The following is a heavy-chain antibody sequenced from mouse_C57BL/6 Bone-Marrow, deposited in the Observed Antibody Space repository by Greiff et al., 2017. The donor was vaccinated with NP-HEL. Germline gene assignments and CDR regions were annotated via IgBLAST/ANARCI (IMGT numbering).Heavy chain of an antibody. CDR1: GYTFTDYN. J-gene: IGHJ2*01. Sequence: EVQLQQSGPELVKPGASVKMSCKASGYTFTDYNMHWVKQSHGKSLEWIGYINPNNGGTSYNQKFKGKATLTANKSSSTAYMELRSLTSEDSAVYYCARRAYYGSSYNFDYWGQGTTLTVSS. V-gene: IGHV1-22*01. D-gene: IGHD1-1*01. CDR3: ARRAYYGSSYNFDY. CDR2: INPNNGGT.